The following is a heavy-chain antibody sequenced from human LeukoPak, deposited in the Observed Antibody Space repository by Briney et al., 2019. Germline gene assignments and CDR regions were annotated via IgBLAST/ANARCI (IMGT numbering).Heavy chain of an antibody. D-gene: IGHD2-21*02. CDR1: GFTFTHYA. J-gene: IGHJ4*02. CDR3: ARDGAYCGGDCYIDY. V-gene: IGHV3-33*08. CDR2: IFYDGTIQ. Sequence: GGSLRLSCAASGFTFTHYAMHWVRQTPGKGLEWVAVIFYDGTIQYYSDSVRGRLIVSRDNPKNTLYLQMNSLRAEDTAVYYCARDGAYCGGDCYIDYWGQGTLVTVSS.